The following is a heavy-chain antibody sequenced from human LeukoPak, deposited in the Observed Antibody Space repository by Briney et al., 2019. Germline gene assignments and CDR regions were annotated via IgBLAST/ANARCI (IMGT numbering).Heavy chain of an antibody. D-gene: IGHD6-19*01. CDR3: ASLTGYSSGWYIFDY. CDR2: INYSGST. CDR1: GGSLRSSSYY. J-gene: IGHJ4*02. V-gene: IGHV4-39*01. Sequence: SETLSLTCTVSGGSLRSSSYYWGWIRQPPGKGLEWIGSINYSGSTYYNPSLKSRVTISVDTSKSQFSLKLSSVTAADTAVYYCASLTGYSSGWYIFDYWGQGTLVTVSS.